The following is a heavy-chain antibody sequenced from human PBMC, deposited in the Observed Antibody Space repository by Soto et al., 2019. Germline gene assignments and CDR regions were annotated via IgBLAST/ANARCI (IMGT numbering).Heavy chain of an antibody. CDR2: ISYDGSNK. Sequence: QVQLVESGGGVVQPGRSLRISCAASGFTFSSYGMHWVRQAPGKGLEWVAVISYDGSNKYYADSVKGRFTISRDNSKNTLYLQMNSLRAEDTAVYYCANLESYYYDSSGYYGIDYWGQGTLVTVSS. V-gene: IGHV3-30*18. D-gene: IGHD3-22*01. CDR1: GFTFSSYG. J-gene: IGHJ4*02. CDR3: ANLESYYYDSSGYYGIDY.